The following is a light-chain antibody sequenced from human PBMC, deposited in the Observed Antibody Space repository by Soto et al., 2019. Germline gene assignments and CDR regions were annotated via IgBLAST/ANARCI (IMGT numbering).Light chain of an antibody. CDR2: DVS. CDR3: CSNTTSNTRQVV. J-gene: IGLJ1*01. Sequence: QSALTQPASVSGSPGQSITISCTGTSSDVGGYNYVSWYQQHPGKAPKFMIYDVSNRPSGVSDRFSGYKSGNTASLTISGLQAEDEADYYCCSNTTSNTRQVVFGTGTKVTVL. V-gene: IGLV2-14*01. CDR1: SSDVGGYNY.